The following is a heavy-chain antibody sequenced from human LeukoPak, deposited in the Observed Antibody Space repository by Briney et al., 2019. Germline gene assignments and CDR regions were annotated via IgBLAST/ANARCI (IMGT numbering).Heavy chain of an antibody. CDR3: ATGYYHDSSAYFGALDI. Sequence: GGSLRLSCAASGFTVSSNYMSWVRQAPGKGLEWVSVIYSGGSTYYADSVKGRFTISRDNSKNTLYLQMNSLRAEDTAVYYCATGYYHDSSAYFGALDIWGQGTKVTVSS. CDR2: IYSGGST. J-gene: IGHJ3*02. D-gene: IGHD3-22*01. CDR1: GFTVSSNY. V-gene: IGHV3-66*01.